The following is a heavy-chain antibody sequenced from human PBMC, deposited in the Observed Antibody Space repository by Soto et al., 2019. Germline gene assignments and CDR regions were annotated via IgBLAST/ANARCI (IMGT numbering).Heavy chain of an antibody. V-gene: IGHV4-61*01. CDR3: AREKRAGNWFDS. Sequence: QVQLQESGPGLLRPSETLSLTCAVSRGSVSSDLFYWSWIRQPPGKGLEWIGYIYNTRSTNYNTSLKSRVTMSLDTPNTQCFLKLTSVTAADTAVYYCAREKRAGNWFDSWGQGTLVTVSS. J-gene: IGHJ5*01. CDR2: IYNTRST. CDR1: RGSVSSDLFY. D-gene: IGHD3-10*01.